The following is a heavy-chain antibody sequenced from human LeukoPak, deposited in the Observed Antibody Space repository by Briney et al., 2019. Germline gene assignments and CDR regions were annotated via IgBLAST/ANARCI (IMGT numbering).Heavy chain of an antibody. Sequence: ASVNVSCKASGYTLTAYTIHWVRQAPGQRLEWMGWINAGNGNTRSSQKFQGRVTITRDTSASTAYMELSSLRPEDTAVYYCAREGGRWLHNYFDYWGQGTLVTVSS. CDR1: GYTLTAYT. CDR2: INAGNGNT. D-gene: IGHD5-24*01. V-gene: IGHV1-3*01. CDR3: AREGGRWLHNYFDY. J-gene: IGHJ4*02.